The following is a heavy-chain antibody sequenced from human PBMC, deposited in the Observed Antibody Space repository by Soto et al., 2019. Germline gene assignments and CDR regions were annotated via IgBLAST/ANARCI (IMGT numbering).Heavy chain of an antibody. CDR3: ARGRPLRYFDWLLSWFDP. CDR1: GGSFSGYY. Sequence: SETLSLTCAVYGGSFSGYYWSWIRQPPGKGLEWIGEINHSGSTNYNPSLKSRVTISVDTSKNQFSLKLSSVTAADTAVYYCARGRPLRYFDWLLSWFDPWGQGTLVTVSS. J-gene: IGHJ5*02. CDR2: INHSGST. D-gene: IGHD3-9*01. V-gene: IGHV4-34*01.